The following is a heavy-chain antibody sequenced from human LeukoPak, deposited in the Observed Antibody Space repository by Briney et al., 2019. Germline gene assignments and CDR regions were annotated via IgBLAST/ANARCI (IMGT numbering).Heavy chain of an antibody. CDR3: ASEGGTYSFDY. CDR2: ISSSGSTI. J-gene: IGHJ4*02. D-gene: IGHD1-26*01. Sequence: GSLRLSCTASGFTFSSYEMNWVRQAPGKGLEWVSYISSSGSTIYYADSVKGRFTISRDNAKDSLYLQMNSLRAEDTAVYYCASEGGTYSFDYWGQGTLVTVSS. CDR1: GFTFSSYE. V-gene: IGHV3-48*03.